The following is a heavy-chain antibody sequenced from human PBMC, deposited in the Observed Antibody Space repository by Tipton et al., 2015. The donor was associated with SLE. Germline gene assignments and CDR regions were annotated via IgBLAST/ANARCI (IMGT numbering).Heavy chain of an antibody. Sequence: TLSLTCTVSGGSISSGSYYWSWIRQPAGKGLEWIGRIYTSGSTNYNPSLKSRVTISVDTSKNQFSLKLSSVTAADTAVYYCARLRDPVGDLQHWGQGTLVTVSS. CDR2: IYTSGST. CDR1: GGSISSGSYY. D-gene: IGHD3-16*01. J-gene: IGHJ1*01. V-gene: IGHV4-61*02. CDR3: ARLRDPVGDLQH.